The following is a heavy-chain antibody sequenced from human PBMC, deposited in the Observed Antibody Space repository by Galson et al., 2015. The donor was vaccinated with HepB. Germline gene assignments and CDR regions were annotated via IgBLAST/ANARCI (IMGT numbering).Heavy chain of an antibody. Sequence: SETLSLTCTVSGGSISTYYWSWIRQPPGKGLEWIGYIYYSGSTNYNPSLKSRVTISVDTSKNQFSLNLSSVTAADTAVYYCARLQGSGYSWYFDLWGRGTLVTVSS. CDR1: GGSISTYY. CDR2: IYYSGST. J-gene: IGHJ2*01. CDR3: ARLQGSGYSWYFDL. D-gene: IGHD3-22*01. V-gene: IGHV4-59*08.